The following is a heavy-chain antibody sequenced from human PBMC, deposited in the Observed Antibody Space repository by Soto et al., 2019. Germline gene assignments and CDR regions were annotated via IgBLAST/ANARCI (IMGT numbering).Heavy chain of an antibody. J-gene: IGHJ5*02. CDR3: AREDRRSNWFDP. CDR1: GGSVSSGSYY. Sequence: TXETLSLTCTVSGGSVSSGSYYWSWIRQPPGKGLEWIGYIYYSGSTNYNPSLKSRVTISVDTSKNQFSLKLSSVTAADTAVYYCAREDRRSNWFDPWGQGTLVTVSS. V-gene: IGHV4-61*01. CDR2: IYYSGST.